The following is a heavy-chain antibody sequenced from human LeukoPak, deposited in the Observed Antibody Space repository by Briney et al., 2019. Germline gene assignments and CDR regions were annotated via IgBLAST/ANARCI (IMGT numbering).Heavy chain of an antibody. Sequence: SETLSLTCTVSGDSISTYYWGWIRQPPGKGLEWIGSIYHSGSTYYNPSLKSRVTISGDTSKNQFPLRLSSVTAADTAVYYCARASYSYDINGWVPFDYWGQGTLVTVSS. CDR2: IYHSGST. J-gene: IGHJ4*02. CDR1: GDSISTYY. D-gene: IGHD3-22*01. CDR3: ARASYSYDINGWVPFDY. V-gene: IGHV4-38-2*02.